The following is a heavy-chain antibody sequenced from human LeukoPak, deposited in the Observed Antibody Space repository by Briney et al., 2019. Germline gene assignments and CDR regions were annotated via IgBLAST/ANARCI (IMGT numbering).Heavy chain of an antibody. V-gene: IGHV3-30*18. CDR2: ISYDGSNK. J-gene: IGHJ4*02. Sequence: PGRSLRLSCAASGFTFSSYGMHWVRQAPGKGLEWVAVISYDGSNKYYADSVKGRFTISRDNSKNTLYLQMNSLRAEDTAVYYCAKDKNTWIQLWTLDYWGQGTLVTVSS. CDR1: GFTFSSYG. D-gene: IGHD5-18*01. CDR3: AKDKNTWIQLWTLDY.